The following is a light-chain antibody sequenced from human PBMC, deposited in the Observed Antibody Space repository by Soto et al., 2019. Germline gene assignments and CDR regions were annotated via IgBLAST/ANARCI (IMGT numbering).Light chain of an antibody. V-gene: IGLV2-14*01. J-gene: IGLJ3*02. CDR2: EVS. CDR3: SSHTSISTRV. CDR1: SSDVGSYNY. Sequence: QSALTQPASVSGSPGQSITISCTGTSSDVGSYNYVSWYQQHPGKAPKLMIYEVSNRPSGVSNRFSGSKSGNTASLTISGLQAEDEANYYCSSHTSISTRVFGGGTQLTVL.